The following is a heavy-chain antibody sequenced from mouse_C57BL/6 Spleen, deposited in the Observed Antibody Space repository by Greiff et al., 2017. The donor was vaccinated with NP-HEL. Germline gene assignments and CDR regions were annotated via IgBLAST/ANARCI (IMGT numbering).Heavy chain of an antibody. V-gene: IGHV14-4*01. CDR2: IDPENGDT. J-gene: IGHJ1*03. CDR1: GFNIKDDY. CDR3: TSVGYPYWDFEV. Sequence: EVQLQESGAELVRPGASVKLSCTASGFNIKDDYMHWVKQRPEQGLEWIGWIDPENGDTEYASKFQGKATITADTSSNTAYLQLSSLTSEDTAVYYCTSVGYPYWDFEVWGTGTTVTVSS. D-gene: IGHD2-2*01.